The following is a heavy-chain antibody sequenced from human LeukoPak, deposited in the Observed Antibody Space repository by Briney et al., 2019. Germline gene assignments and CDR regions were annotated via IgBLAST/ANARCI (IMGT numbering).Heavy chain of an antibody. CDR2: ISYSGSP. V-gene: IGHV4-59*01. CDR3: ARERAMAGLLDY. D-gene: IGHD6-19*01. CDR1: GGSISSYY. Sequence: SETLSLTCTVSGGSISSYYWSWIRQPPGKGLEWIGYISYSGSPNYNPSLKSRVTISVETSKNQFSLKLTSVTAADTAVYYCARERAMAGLLDYWGQGILVIVSS. J-gene: IGHJ4*02.